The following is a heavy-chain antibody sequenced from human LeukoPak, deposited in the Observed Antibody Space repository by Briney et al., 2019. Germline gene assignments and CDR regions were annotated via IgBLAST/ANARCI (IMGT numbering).Heavy chain of an antibody. CDR2: ISAYNGNT. D-gene: IGHD4-17*01. CDR1: GYTFTSYG. J-gene: IGHJ4*02. Sequence: ASVKVSCKASGYTFTSYGISWVRQAPGQGLEWMGWISAYNGNTNYAQKLQGRVTMTTDTSTSTAYMELRSLRSDDTAVYYCARGPGVYDYRDYGLDYWGQGTLVTVSS. CDR3: ARGPGVYDYRDYGLDY. V-gene: IGHV1-18*01.